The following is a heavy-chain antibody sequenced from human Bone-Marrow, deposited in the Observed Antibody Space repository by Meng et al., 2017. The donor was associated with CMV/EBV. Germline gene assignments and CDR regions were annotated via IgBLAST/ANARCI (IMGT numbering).Heavy chain of an antibody. CDR1: GYTFTSYY. J-gene: IGHJ4*02. V-gene: IGHV1-46*01. CDR3: ARDNTDYAYDY. CDR2: INPSGGST. Sequence: ASVKVSCKASGYTFTSYYMHWVRQAPGQGLEWMGIINPSGGSTSYAQKFQGRITMTSDTPTSAVYMELNRLRSDDAAVYFCARDNTDYAYDYWGQGTLVTVSS. D-gene: IGHD4-17*01.